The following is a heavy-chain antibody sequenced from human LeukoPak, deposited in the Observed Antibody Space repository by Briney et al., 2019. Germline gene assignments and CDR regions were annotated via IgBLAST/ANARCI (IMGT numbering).Heavy chain of an antibody. Sequence: SETLSLTCTVSGGSISSSSYYWGWLRQPPGKGLEWIGSIYYSGSTYYNPSLKSRVTISVDTSKNQFSLKLSSVTAADTAVYYCARQRYSNSIFDSWGQGTLVTVSA. D-gene: IGHD4-11*01. CDR1: GGSISSSSYY. J-gene: IGHJ4*02. V-gene: IGHV4-39*01. CDR3: ARQRYSNSIFDS. CDR2: IYYSGST.